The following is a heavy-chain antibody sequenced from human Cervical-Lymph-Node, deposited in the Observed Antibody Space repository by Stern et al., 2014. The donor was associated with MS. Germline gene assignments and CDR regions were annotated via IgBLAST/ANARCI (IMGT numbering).Heavy chain of an antibody. J-gene: IGHJ6*02. D-gene: IGHD4-17*01. Sequence: QVQLVQSGAEVRKPGASVKVSCTTSGYTFTSYDINWVRQAPGQGLEWMGYINPNTSDRGYAQKFQGRVAITRKNSIGAAYMELSSLRSEDTAVYFCARGYGEYYYGMDVWGQGTTVTVPS. V-gene: IGHV1-8*01. CDR1: GYTFTSYD. CDR3: ARGYGEYYYGMDV. CDR2: INPNTSDR.